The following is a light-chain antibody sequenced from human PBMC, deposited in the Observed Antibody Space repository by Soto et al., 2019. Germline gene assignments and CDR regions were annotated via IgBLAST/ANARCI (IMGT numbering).Light chain of an antibody. CDR1: QNINNNY. Sequence: EIVLTQSPGTLSLSPGEGATLSCRASQNINNNYLAWYQQKPGQAPRLLIHGASSRATGIPDRFSGSGSGTDFPLTIRRLEPEDFAVYYCQQYTTSLLTFGGGTKVEIK. V-gene: IGKV3-20*01. CDR3: QQYTTSLLT. CDR2: GAS. J-gene: IGKJ4*01.